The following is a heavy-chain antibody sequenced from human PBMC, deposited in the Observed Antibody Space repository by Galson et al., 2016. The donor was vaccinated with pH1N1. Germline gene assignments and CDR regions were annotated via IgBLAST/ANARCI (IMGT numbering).Heavy chain of an antibody. J-gene: IGHJ5*02. CDR2: IDWDDDK. Sequence: PALVKPTQTLTLTCTFSGFSLSTSGMCVSWIRQPLGKALEWLALIDWDDDKYYSTSLKTRLTISKDTSKNQVVLTMTNMDPVDTATYYCARFNYGDYANWFDPWGQGTLVTVSS. CDR1: GFSLSTSGMC. V-gene: IGHV2-70*01. D-gene: IGHD4-17*01. CDR3: ARFNYGDYANWFDP.